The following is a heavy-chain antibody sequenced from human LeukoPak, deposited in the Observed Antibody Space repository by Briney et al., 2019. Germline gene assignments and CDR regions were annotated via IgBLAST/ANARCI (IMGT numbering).Heavy chain of an antibody. Sequence: GGSLRLSCVASGFTVSSNYMSWVRQAPGKGLEWVSIIYSGGNSYYADSVKGRFTISRDKSKNALYLQMNSLRAEDTAMYYCARMIAAAGTTGGHYFNYWGQGTLVTVSS. J-gene: IGHJ4*02. CDR3: ARMIAAAGTTGGHYFNY. CDR1: GFTVSSNY. V-gene: IGHV3-53*01. CDR2: IYSGGNS. D-gene: IGHD6-13*01.